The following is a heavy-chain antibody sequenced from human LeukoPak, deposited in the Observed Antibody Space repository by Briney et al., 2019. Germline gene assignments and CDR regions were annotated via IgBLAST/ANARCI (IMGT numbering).Heavy chain of an antibody. D-gene: IGHD1-26*01. CDR3: ARWYSGSQYFDY. CDR1: GFTFRSYS. J-gene: IGHJ4*02. Sequence: GGSLRLSCAASGFTFRSYSMNWVRQAPGKGLEWVSSISSTSSYIYYPDSLKGRFTISRDNAKNSLYLQMNSLRAEDTAVYYCARWYSGSQYFDYWGQGTLVTVSS. V-gene: IGHV3-21*01. CDR2: ISSTSSYI.